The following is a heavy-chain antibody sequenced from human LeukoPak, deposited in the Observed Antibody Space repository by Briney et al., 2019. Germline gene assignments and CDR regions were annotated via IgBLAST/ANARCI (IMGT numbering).Heavy chain of an antibody. CDR3: AREADPSRYASPSPDY. CDR1: GFGFINFW. D-gene: IGHD2-2*01. Sequence: GGSLRLSCTASGFGFINFWMHWVRQAPGKGLVWVSRIKADGTTTAYAASVKGRFTISRDNAKNTLYLEMNSLRAEDTATYFCAREADPSRYASPSPDYWGQGTPVTVSS. J-gene: IGHJ4*01. CDR2: IKADGTTT. V-gene: IGHV3-74*01.